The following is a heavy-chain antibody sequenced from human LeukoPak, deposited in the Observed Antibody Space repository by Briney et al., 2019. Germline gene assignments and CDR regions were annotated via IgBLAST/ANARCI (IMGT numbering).Heavy chain of an antibody. D-gene: IGHD5-18*01. CDR3: ARGSGYNYGFPDY. Sequence: IQPGGSLRLSCAASVFTVNNNYMSWVRQAPGKGLEWVSVIYSGDITYYADSVKGRFTISRDNSKNTLYLQMNSLRAEDTAVYYCARGSGYNYGFPDYWGQGTLVTVSS. CDR2: IYSGDIT. V-gene: IGHV3-53*01. J-gene: IGHJ4*02. CDR1: VFTVNNNY.